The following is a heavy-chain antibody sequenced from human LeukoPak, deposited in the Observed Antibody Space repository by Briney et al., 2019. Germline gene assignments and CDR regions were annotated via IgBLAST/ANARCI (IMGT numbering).Heavy chain of an antibody. Sequence: KPSETLSLTCTVSGGSIRSSSYYWGWIRQPPGKGLEWIGSIYYSGSTNYKPSLRSRVIISVDTSKNQFSLKLSSVTAADTAVYYCARHAGSYYTYNFDYWGQGTLVTVSS. CDR3: ARHAGSYYTYNFDY. D-gene: IGHD3-22*01. CDR1: GGSIRSSSYY. CDR2: IYYSGST. J-gene: IGHJ4*02. V-gene: IGHV4-39*01.